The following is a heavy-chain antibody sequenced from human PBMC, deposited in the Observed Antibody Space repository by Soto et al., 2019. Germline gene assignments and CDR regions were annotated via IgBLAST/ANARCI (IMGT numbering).Heavy chain of an antibody. V-gene: IGHV3-30*02. D-gene: IGHD3-3*01. CDR1: GFTFSSYG. CDR2: IGYDGSNK. Sequence: GGSLRLSCAASGFTFSSYGMHWVRQAPGKGLEWVSFIGYDGSNKYYAESVKGRFTISRDNSKNTLYLKMNSLRAEDTAVYYCARDYLGVXDYWGQGPLVTXS. J-gene: IGHJ4*02. CDR3: ARDYLGVXDY.